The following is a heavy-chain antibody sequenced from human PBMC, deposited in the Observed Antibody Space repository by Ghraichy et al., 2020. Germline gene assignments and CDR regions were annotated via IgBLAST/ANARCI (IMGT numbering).Heavy chain of an antibody. D-gene: IGHD4-23*01. CDR3: ARGLGNSHTDAFDL. J-gene: IGHJ3*01. CDR2: SYYKVP. Sequence: SETLSLTCPAPGASEGRYYWKWIRPHPGKLLEWIVHSYYKVPNNNPSRKSRVTLSVDLAKNQFSLRLGSVTAADTPVYYCARGLGNSHTDAFDLWGQGTEVTVS. V-gene: IGHV4-59*02. CDR1: GASEGRYY.